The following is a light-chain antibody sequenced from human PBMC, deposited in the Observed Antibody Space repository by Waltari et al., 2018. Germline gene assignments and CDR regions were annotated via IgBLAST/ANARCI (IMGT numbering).Light chain of an antibody. CDR3: QQSYNLPRT. CDR1: QNIINY. Sequence: TCREGQNIINYLNWYQQIPGKAPKILIYTASSLKNGVPSRFSGSGSGTDFTLTISSLQPEDFATYYCQQSYNLPRTFGQGTKVEIK. V-gene: IGKV1-39*01. CDR2: TAS. J-gene: IGKJ1*01.